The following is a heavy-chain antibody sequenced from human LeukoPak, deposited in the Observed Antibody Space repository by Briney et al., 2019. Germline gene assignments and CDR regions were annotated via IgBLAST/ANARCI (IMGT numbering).Heavy chain of an antibody. CDR1: GGSISSGDYY. Sequence: NPSQTLSLTCTVSGGSISSGDYYWSWIRQPPGKGLEWIGYIYYSGSTYYNPSLKSRVTISVDTSKNQFSLKLSSVTAADTAVYYCASSPDFLKGGWGPFDYWGQGTLVTVSS. CDR2: IYYSGST. CDR3: ASSPDFLKGGWGPFDY. J-gene: IGHJ4*02. D-gene: IGHD3-3*01. V-gene: IGHV4-30-4*08.